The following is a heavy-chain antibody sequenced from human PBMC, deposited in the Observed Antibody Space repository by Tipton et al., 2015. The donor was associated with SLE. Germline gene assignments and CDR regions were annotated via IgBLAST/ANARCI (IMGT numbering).Heavy chain of an antibody. CDR2: IYYSGST. V-gene: IGHV4-39*07. J-gene: IGHJ3*02. CDR1: SGSVSSGAYY. D-gene: IGHD2-21*01. CDR3: ARDFCGGDCSYAFDI. Sequence: TLSLTCTVSSGSVSSGAYYWSWIRQHPGKGLEWIGSIYYSGSTYYNPSLKSRVTISVDTSKNQFSLKLSSVTAADTAVYYCARDFCGGDCSYAFDIWGQGTMVTVSS.